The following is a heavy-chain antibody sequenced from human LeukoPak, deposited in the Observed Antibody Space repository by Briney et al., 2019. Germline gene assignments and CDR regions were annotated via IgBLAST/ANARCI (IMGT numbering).Heavy chain of an antibody. D-gene: IGHD3-22*01. J-gene: IGHJ4*02. CDR3: ATTYDSSGYYCVPPLF. CDR1: GGSISSGGYY. CDR2: ISSSSSYI. V-gene: IGHV3-21*01. Sequence: PSETLSLTCTVSGGSISSGGYYWSWVRQAPGKGLEWVSSISSSSSYIYYADSVKGRFTISRDNAKNSLYLQMNSLRAEDTAVYYCATTYDSSGYYCVPPLFWGQGTLVTVSS.